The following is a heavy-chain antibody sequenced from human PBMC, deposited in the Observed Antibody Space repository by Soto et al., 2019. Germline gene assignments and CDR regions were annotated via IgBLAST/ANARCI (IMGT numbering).Heavy chain of an antibody. D-gene: IGHD1-1*01. CDR2: IYYGGST. V-gene: IGHV4-30-4*01. CDR3: ARGRMATVGNDLDY. Sequence: QVQLQESGPGLVKPSQTLSLTCNVSGGSISKGDHYWSWIRQPPGKGLEWVGYIYYGGSTYYSPSLASPAFISGDPSQTQLSPKLPSATVAATAVYFCARGRMATVGNDLDYWGQGNLVTVSS. CDR1: GGSISKGDHY. J-gene: IGHJ4*02.